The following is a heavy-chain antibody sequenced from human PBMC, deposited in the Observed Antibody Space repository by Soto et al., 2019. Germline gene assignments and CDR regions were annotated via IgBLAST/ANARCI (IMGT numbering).Heavy chain of an antibody. CDR1: GYTFTGYY. Sequence: ASVKVSCKASGYTFTGYYMHWVRQAPGQGLEWMGWINPNSGGTNYAQKFQGWVTMTRDTSISTAYMELSRLRSDDTAVYYCARDAAYCTNGVCYDPYYYMDVWGKGTTVTVSS. J-gene: IGHJ6*03. V-gene: IGHV1-2*04. CDR2: INPNSGGT. D-gene: IGHD2-8*01. CDR3: ARDAAYCTNGVCYDPYYYMDV.